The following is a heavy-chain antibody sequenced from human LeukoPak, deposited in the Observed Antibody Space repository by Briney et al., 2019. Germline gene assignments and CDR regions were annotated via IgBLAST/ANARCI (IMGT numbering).Heavy chain of an antibody. CDR1: GFTLRSFW. V-gene: IGHV3-7*03. CDR3: ATHLRYSFNI. CDR2: IKQDGSEK. J-gene: IGHJ3*02. Sequence: GGSLRLSCSASGFTLRSFWMSWVRQAPGKGLEWVGNIKQDGSEKYYVHSVKGRFTISRDNDKNSLYLQMNSLRVEDTAVYYCATHLRYSFNIWGQGTMVTVSS. D-gene: IGHD3-9*01.